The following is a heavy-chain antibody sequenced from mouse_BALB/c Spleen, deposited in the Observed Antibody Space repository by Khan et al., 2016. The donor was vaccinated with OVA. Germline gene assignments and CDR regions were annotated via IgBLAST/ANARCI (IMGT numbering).Heavy chain of an antibody. CDR2: INPSDGDT. Sequence: QVHVKQSGAELVKPGASVKLSCKASGYTFTSYYMYWVKQRPGQGLEWIGEINPSDGDTNFNEKFKSKATLTVDKSSSTVYMQLSSLTSEDSAVYYCTRSGYGTFADWGQGTLVTFSA. V-gene: IGHV1S81*02. CDR1: GYTFTSYY. J-gene: IGHJ3*01. CDR3: TRSGYGTFAD. D-gene: IGHD2-1*01.